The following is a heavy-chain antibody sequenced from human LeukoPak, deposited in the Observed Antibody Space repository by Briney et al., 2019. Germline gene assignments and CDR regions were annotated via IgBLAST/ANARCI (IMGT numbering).Heavy chain of an antibody. CDR2: INPSGGST. J-gene: IGHJ4*02. D-gene: IGHD3-22*01. CDR1: GYTFTSYY. V-gene: IGHV1-46*01. CDR3: ARDAKSYYDSSGLPADYFDY. Sequence: ASVKVPCKASGYTFTSYYMHWVRQAPGQGLEWMGIINPSGGSTSYAQKFQGRVTMTRDMSTSTVYMELSSLRSEDTAVYYCARDAKSYYDSSGLPADYFDYWGQGTLVTVSS.